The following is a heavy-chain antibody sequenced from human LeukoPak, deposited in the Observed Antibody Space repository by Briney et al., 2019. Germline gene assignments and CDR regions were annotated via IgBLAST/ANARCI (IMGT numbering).Heavy chain of an antibody. CDR3: ARVRRVDTAMAPASWYFDL. J-gene: IGHJ2*01. CDR2: IYYSGST. D-gene: IGHD5-18*01. V-gene: IGHV4-59*01. Sequence: PSETLSLTCTVSGDSISSYYWNWIRQPPGKGLEWIGNIYYSGSTNYNPSLKSRVTISLDTSRTQFSLRLTSVTAADTAVYYCARVRRVDTAMAPASWYFDLWGRGTLVTVSS. CDR1: GDSISSYY.